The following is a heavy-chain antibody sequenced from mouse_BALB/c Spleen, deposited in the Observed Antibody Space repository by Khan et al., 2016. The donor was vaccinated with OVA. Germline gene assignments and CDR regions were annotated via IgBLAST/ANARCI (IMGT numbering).Heavy chain of an antibody. CDR1: GYSITSGYF. Sequence: EVQLQESGPGLVKPSQSLSLTCSVTGYSITSGYFWNWIRQFPGNKLEWMGYIRYDGNSNYNPSLKNRISIARDTSKNQFFLKLNSVTPGDTATYDCARGGSSGPAWFAYWGQGTLVTVSA. J-gene: IGHJ3*01. CDR2: IRYDGNS. V-gene: IGHV3-6*02. CDR3: ARGGSSGPAWFAY. D-gene: IGHD3-1*01.